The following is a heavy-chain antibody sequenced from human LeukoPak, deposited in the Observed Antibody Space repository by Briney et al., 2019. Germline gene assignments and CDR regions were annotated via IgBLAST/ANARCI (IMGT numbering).Heavy chain of an antibody. CDR1: GFTFSDNA. V-gene: IGHV3-23*01. Sequence: PGGSLRLSCAAFGFTFSDNAMSWVRQAPGRGLEWVSTISASSHSIYYADSVKGRFTISRDNSKSTVYLQMNSLRAEDTAVYYCTNPNHWGQGTLVTVSS. CDR2: ISASSHSI. CDR3: TNPNH. J-gene: IGHJ5*02.